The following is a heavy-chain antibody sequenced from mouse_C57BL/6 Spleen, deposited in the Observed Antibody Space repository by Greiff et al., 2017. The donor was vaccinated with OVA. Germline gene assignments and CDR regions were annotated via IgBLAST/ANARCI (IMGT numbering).Heavy chain of an antibody. Sequence: VQLQQSGPELVKPGASVKISCKASGYSFTSYYIHWVKQRPGQGLEWIGWIYPGSGNTKYNEKFKGKATLTADTSSSTAYMQLSSLTSEDSAVYYCARSETTVELDYWGQGTTLTVSS. V-gene: IGHV1-66*01. CDR1: GYSFTSYY. CDR3: ARSETTVELDY. CDR2: IYPGSGNT. D-gene: IGHD1-1*01. J-gene: IGHJ2*01.